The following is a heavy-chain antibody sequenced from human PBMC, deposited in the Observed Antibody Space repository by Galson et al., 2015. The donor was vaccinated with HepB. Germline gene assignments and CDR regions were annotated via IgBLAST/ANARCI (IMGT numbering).Heavy chain of an antibody. V-gene: IGHV3-23*01. CDR2: VSNGGDRT. CDR3: AKDLQRSSGWFSVEY. CDR1: GFIFSNPD. D-gene: IGHD6-19*01. J-gene: IGHJ4*02. Sequence: SLRPSCAASGFIFSNPDMIWVRQAPGKGLDWVSPVSNGGDRTYYADSVKGRFTISRDNAKNTVYLQMHSLRAEDTAVYYCAKDLQRSSGWFSVEYWGQGALVTVSS.